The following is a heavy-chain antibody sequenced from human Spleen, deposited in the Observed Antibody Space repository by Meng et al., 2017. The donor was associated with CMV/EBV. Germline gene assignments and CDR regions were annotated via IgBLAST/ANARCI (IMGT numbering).Heavy chain of an antibody. Sequence: SETLSLTCTVSGGSISSSSYYWGWIRQPPGKGLEWIGNMYYSGGTSYNPTLKSRVTISLDTPKNQFSLKMSSVTAADTAVYYCARVLRWVLDYWGQGTLVTVSS. J-gene: IGHJ4*02. V-gene: IGHV4-39*07. CDR2: MYYSGGT. CDR3: ARVLRWVLDY. CDR1: GGSISSSSYY. D-gene: IGHD4-23*01.